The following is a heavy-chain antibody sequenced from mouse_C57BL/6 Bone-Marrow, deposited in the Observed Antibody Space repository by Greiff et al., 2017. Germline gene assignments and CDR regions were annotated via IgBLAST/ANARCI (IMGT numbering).Heavy chain of an antibody. V-gene: IGHV1-64*01. CDR2: IRPNSGST. D-gene: IGHD2-5*01. CDR3: AFSKSCFDY. Sequence: QVQLQQPGAELVKPGASVKLSCKASGYTFTSYWMHWVKQRPGQGLEWIGMIRPNSGSTNYNEKFKSKAILTVDKSSCTAYMQLSSLTSEDSAVYYCAFSKSCFDYWGQGTTLTVSS. J-gene: IGHJ2*01. CDR1: GYTFTSYW.